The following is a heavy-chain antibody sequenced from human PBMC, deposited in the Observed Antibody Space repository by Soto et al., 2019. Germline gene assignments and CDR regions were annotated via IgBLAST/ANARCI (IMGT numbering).Heavy chain of an antibody. D-gene: IGHD3-3*01. V-gene: IGHV4-39*01. Sequence: SETLSLTCTVSGGSIGSSSYYWGWIRQPTGKGLECIRNIYYSESTYYNPSLKSRVTISVDTSKNQFSLKLSSVTAADAAVYYCARQAYYDFWSGYSFGLDPWGQGTLVTVSS. J-gene: IGHJ5*02. CDR1: GGSIGSSSYY. CDR3: ARQAYYDFWSGYSFGLDP. CDR2: IYYSEST.